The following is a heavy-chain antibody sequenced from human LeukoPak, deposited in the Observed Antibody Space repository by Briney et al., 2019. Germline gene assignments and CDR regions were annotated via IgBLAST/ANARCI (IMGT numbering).Heavy chain of an antibody. CDR3: ARHTRTYYYDSSGYYSGGFFDY. D-gene: IGHD3-22*01. Sequence: ASETLSLTCAVYGGSFSGYYWSWIRQPPGKGLEWIGEINHSGSTNYNPSLKSRVTISVDTSKNQFSLKLSSVTAADTAVYYCARHTRTYYYDSSGYYSGGFFDYWGQGTLVTVSS. CDR2: INHSGST. V-gene: IGHV4-34*01. CDR1: GGSFSGYY. J-gene: IGHJ4*02.